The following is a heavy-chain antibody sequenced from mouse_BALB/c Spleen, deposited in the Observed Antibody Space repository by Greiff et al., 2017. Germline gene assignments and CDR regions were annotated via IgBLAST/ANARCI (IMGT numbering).Heavy chain of an antibody. CDR3: TTYYGYGDY. D-gene: IGHD1-2*01. CDR1: GYTFTSYW. V-gene: IGHV1-69*02. CDR2: IYPSDSYT. J-gene: IGHJ4*01. Sequence: QVQLQQSGAELVRPGASVKLSCKASGYTFTSYWINWVKQRPGQGLEWIGNIYPSDSYTNYNQKFKDKATLTVDKSSSTAYMQLSSPTSEDSAVYYCTTYYGYGDYWGQGTSVTVSS.